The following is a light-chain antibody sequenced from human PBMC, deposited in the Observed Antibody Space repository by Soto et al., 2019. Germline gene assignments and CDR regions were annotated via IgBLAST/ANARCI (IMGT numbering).Light chain of an antibody. CDR2: AAS. V-gene: IGKV1-8*01. Sequence: AIRMTQSPSSLSASTGDRVTITCRASQGISSYLAWYQQKPGKAPKLLIYAASTLQSGVPSRFSGSGSGTDFTLTISCLQSEDFATYYCHQYYSYPFFGPGTKVDIK. J-gene: IGKJ3*01. CDR3: HQYYSYPF. CDR1: QGISSY.